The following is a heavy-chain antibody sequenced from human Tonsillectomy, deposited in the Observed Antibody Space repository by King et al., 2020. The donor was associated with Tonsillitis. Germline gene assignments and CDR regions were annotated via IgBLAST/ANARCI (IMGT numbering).Heavy chain of an antibody. CDR1: GFTFSDFY. Sequence: QLVESGGGLVKPGGSLRLSCAASGFTFSDFYMNWIRQAPGKGLEWLSYIHRDGTYTNYADSVKGRFTVSRDNAKNSLYLEMSSLRAEDTAVYYCARVQIPMVRGGNFDNW. CDR2: IHRDGTYT. V-gene: IGHV3-11*06. J-gene: IGHJ3*02. CDR3: ARVQIPMVRGGNFDN. D-gene: IGHD3-10*01.